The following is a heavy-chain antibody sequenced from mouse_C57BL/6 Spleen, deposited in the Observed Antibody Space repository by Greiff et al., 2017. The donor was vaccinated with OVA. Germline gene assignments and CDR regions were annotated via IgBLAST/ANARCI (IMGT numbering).Heavy chain of an antibody. CDR3: ARWGGSSYFDY. J-gene: IGHJ2*01. D-gene: IGHD1-1*01. CDR2: LSPGDGDT. Sequence: VTLMESGPELVKPGASVKISCNASGYAFSSSWMNWVKQRPGKGLVWLGRLSPGDGDTNYNGKFKGKATLTADKSSSAAYMQLSSLTSEDSAVYFCARWGGSSYFDYWGQGTTLTVSS. V-gene: IGHV1-82*01. CDR1: GYAFSSSW.